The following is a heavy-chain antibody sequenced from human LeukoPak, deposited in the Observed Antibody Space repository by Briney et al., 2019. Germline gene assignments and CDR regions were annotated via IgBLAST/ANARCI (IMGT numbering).Heavy chain of an antibody. Sequence: GGSLRLSCAASGFTFSSYAMSWVRQAPGKGLEWVSAISGSGGSTYYADSVKGRFTTSRDNSKNTLYLQMNSLRAEDTAVYYCAKDSSGSSSSWYRWFDPWGQGTLVTVSS. J-gene: IGHJ5*02. D-gene: IGHD6-13*01. V-gene: IGHV3-23*01. CDR3: AKDSSGSSSSWYRWFDP. CDR1: GFTFSSYA. CDR2: ISGSGGST.